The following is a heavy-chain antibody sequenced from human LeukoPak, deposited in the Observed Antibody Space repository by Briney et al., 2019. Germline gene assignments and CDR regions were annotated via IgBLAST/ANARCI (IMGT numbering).Heavy chain of an antibody. J-gene: IGHJ6*03. CDR2: INHSGST. Sequence: SETLSLTCTVSGDSITGYYWGWIRQPPGKGLEWIGEINHSGSTNYNPSLKSRVTISVDTSKNQFSLKLSSVTAADTAVYYCARGGYSYGYRSPYYYYYMDVWGKGTTVTVSS. D-gene: IGHD5-18*01. V-gene: IGHV4-34*01. CDR1: GDSITGYY. CDR3: ARGGYSYGYRSPYYYYYMDV.